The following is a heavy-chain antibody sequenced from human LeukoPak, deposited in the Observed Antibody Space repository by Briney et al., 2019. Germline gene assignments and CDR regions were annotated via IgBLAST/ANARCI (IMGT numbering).Heavy chain of an antibody. Sequence: SETLSLTCTVSGYSISSPYYWGWIRQPPGKGLEWIGSMYHSGNTYYNPSLKSRVTISVDTSKNQFSLKLNSVTAADTAVYYCARHGGYGSGSYYNVWYFDYWGQGTLVTVSS. V-gene: IGHV4-38-2*02. CDR1: GYSISSPYY. CDR2: MYHSGNT. J-gene: IGHJ4*02. D-gene: IGHD3-10*01. CDR3: ARHGGYGSGSYYNVWYFDY.